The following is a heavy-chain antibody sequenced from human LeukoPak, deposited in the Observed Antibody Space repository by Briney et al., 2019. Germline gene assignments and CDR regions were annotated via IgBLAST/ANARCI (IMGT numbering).Heavy chain of an antibody. CDR1: GGSISTFY. V-gene: IGHV4-59*01. D-gene: IGHD5-12*01. CDR3: TRGGYSDYDYRPYV. J-gene: IGHJ4*02. Sequence: SETLSLTCSVSGGSISTFYWSCIPHPPGKTVECIVCIYHSGSTNYSPPPKRRVTISVDTSKNQFSLEVRSVTAADTAVYYCTRGGYSDYDYRPYVWGQGTLVTVSS. CDR2: IYHSGST.